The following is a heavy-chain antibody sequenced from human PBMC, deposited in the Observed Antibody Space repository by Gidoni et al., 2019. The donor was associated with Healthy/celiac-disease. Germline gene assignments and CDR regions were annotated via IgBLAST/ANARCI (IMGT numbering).Heavy chain of an antibody. CDR2: ISSSSSYI. J-gene: IGHJ6*03. Sequence: EVQLVESGGGLVKPGGSLRLSGAASGFTFSSYSMNWVRQAPGKGLEWVSSISSSSSYIYYADSVKGRFTISRDNAKNSLYLQMNSLRAEDTAVYYCARGGQVPAAHIYGPGYDYYMDVWGKGTTVTVSS. D-gene: IGHD2-2*01. CDR1: GFTFSSYS. CDR3: ARGGQVPAAHIYGPGYDYYMDV. V-gene: IGHV3-21*01.